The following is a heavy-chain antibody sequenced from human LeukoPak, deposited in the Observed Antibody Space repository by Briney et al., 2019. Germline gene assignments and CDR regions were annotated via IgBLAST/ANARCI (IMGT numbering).Heavy chain of an antibody. Sequence: GASVKVSCKASGYTFTGYYMHWVRQAPGQGLEWMGWINPNSGGTNYAQKFQGRVTMTRDTSISTAYMELRTLISDDTAVYYCARDLTHRRNYDNSGYQIVPAFWGQGTLVTVSS. CDR2: INPNSGGT. CDR1: GYTFTGYY. D-gene: IGHD3-22*01. V-gene: IGHV1-2*02. J-gene: IGHJ4*02. CDR3: ARDLTHRRNYDNSGYQIVPAF.